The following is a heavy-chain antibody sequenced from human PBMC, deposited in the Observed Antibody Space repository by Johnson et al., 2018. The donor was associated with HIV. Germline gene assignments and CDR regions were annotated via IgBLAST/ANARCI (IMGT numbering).Heavy chain of an antibody. V-gene: IGHV3-33*01. J-gene: IGHJ3*02. CDR3: ARGIRGAFDI. D-gene: IGHD2-15*01. Sequence: GKGLEWVAVIWYDGSNKYYADSVKGRFTISRDNSKNTLYLQMNSLRAEDTAVYYCARGIRGAFDIWGQGTMVTVSS. CDR2: IWYDGSNK.